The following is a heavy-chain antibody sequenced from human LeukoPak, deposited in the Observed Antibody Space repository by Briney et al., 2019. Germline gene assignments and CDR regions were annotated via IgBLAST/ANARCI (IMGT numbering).Heavy chain of an antibody. CDR2: SNHSGST. V-gene: IGHV4-34*01. J-gene: IGHJ3*02. CDR1: GGSFSGYY. CDR3: ARVGYCSSTSCYQRKDAFDI. Sequence: SETLSLTCAVYGGSFSGYYWSWIRQPPGKGLEWIGESNHSGSTNYNPSLKSRVTISVDTSKSQFSLKLSSVTAADTAVYYCARVGYCSSTSCYQRKDAFDIWGQGTMVTVSS. D-gene: IGHD2-2*01.